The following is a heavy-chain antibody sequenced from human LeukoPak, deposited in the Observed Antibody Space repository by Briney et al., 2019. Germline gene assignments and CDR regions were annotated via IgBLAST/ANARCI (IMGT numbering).Heavy chain of an antibody. J-gene: IGHJ6*03. D-gene: IGHD3-10*01. CDR2: IYYSGST. V-gene: IGHV4-39*07. Sequence: KPSETLSLTCTVSGGSISSSSYYWGWIRQPPGKGLEWIGSIYYSGSTYYNPSLKSRVTISVDTSKNQFSLKLSSVTAADTAVYYCAGMVRGYMDVWGKGTTVTISS. CDR3: AGMVRGYMDV. CDR1: GGSISSSSYY.